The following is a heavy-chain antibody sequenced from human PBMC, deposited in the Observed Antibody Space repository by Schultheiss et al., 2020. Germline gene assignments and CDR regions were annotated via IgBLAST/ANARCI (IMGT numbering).Heavy chain of an antibody. CDR1: GGTFSSYA. CDR2: INPNSGGT. V-gene: IGHV1-2*04. J-gene: IGHJ6*02. Sequence: ALVTVSRKASGGTFSSYAISWVRQAPGQGLEWMGWINPNSGGTNYAQKFQGWVTMTRDTYISTAYMELSSLRSEDTAVYYWASEYIGARSYNYYYGMDVWGQGTTVTVYS. CDR3: ASEYIGARSYNYYYGMDV. D-gene: IGHD1-26*01.